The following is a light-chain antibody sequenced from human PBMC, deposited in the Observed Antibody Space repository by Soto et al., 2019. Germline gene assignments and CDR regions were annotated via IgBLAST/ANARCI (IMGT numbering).Light chain of an antibody. J-gene: IGLJ1*01. CDR2: EVS. V-gene: IGLV2-14*01. CDR1: SSDVGGYNY. Sequence: QSALTQPASVSGSPGQSIAISRTGPSSDVGGYNYVSWYQQRPGKAPKLMIHEVSNRPSGVSDRFSGSKSGSTASLTISGLQADDEADYYCSSHTSYSTRVFGTGTKVTVL. CDR3: SSHTSYSTRV.